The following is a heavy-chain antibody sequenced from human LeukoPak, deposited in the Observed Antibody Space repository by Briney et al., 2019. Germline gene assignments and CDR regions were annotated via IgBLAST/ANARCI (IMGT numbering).Heavy chain of an antibody. CDR1: GFTFGNYW. J-gene: IGHJ4*02. D-gene: IGHD3-9*01. V-gene: IGHV3-7*03. Sequence: GGSLRLSCAASGFTFGNYWMSWARQAPGKGLEWVANIRQDGNEKYYVGSVRGRFTISRDNAKNSLYLQMNSLRAEDTAVYYCARHSDILTGPFPYSWGQGTLVTVSS. CDR3: ARHSDILTGPFPYS. CDR2: IRQDGNEK.